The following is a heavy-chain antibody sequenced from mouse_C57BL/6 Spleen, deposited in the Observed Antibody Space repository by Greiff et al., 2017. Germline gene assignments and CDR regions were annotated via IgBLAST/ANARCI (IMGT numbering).Heavy chain of an antibody. V-gene: IGHV5-17*01. D-gene: IGHD1-3*01. Sequence: EVTLVESGGGLVKPGGSLKLSCAASGFTFSDYGMHWVRQAPEKGLEWVAYISSGSSTIYYADTVKGRFTISRDNAKNTLFLQMTSLRSEDTAMYYCATNDYEAMDYWGQGTSVTVSS. CDR2: ISSGSSTI. J-gene: IGHJ4*01. CDR1: GFTFSDYG. CDR3: ATNDYEAMDY.